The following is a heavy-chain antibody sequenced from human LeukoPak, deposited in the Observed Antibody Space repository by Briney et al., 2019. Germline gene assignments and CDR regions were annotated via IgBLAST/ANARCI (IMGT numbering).Heavy chain of an antibody. J-gene: IGHJ5*02. CDR1: GYTFTGYY. Sequence: GESLKISCKASGYTFTGYYMHWVRQAPGQGLEWMGWINPNSGGTNYAQKFQGRVTMTRDTSISTAYMELSRLRSDDTAVYYCARDHWIFGMVIRNNWFDPWGQGTLVTVSS. D-gene: IGHD3-3*01. CDR2: INPNSGGT. CDR3: ARDHWIFGMVIRNNWFDP. V-gene: IGHV1-2*02.